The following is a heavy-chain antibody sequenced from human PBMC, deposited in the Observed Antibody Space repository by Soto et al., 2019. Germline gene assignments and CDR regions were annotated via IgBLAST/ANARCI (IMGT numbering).Heavy chain of an antibody. CDR2: GFYGGRT. V-gene: IGHV4-39*01. CDR1: GGFINNSAYY. CDR3: ARHGAYSTSVYYYYGMDV. Sequence: XASLSLTCTVSGGFINNSAYYWGWIRQSPGKGLDWIASGFYGGRTYYNPSLKSRVTFSLDTSKSRFSLELSSVTAADTAVYYCARHGAYSTSVYYYYGMDVCGQGTTVTVSS. J-gene: IGHJ6*02. D-gene: IGHD6-13*01.